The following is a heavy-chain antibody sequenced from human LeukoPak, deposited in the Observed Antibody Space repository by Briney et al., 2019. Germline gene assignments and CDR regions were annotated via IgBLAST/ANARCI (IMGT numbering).Heavy chain of an antibody. CDR2: ISSSGSTI. CDR3: ASAESNSYYYYYYYMDV. Sequence: PGGSLRLSCAASGFTFSDYYMSWIRQAPGKGLEWVSYISSSGSTIYYADSVKGRFTISRDNAKNSLYLQMNSLRAEDTAVYYCASAESNSYYYYYYYMDVWGKGTTVTVSS. CDR1: GFTFSDYY. D-gene: IGHD5-18*01. J-gene: IGHJ6*03. V-gene: IGHV3-11*04.